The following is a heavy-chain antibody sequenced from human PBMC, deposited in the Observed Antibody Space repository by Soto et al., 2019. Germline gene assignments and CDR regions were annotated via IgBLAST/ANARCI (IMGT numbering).Heavy chain of an antibody. CDR3: ARDRRGHSGYYSYGMDV. V-gene: IGHV4-30-4*01. D-gene: IGHD3-22*01. J-gene: IGHJ6*02. CDR2: IYYSGST. Sequence: SETLSLTCTVSGGSISSGDYYWSWIRQPPGKGLEWIGYIYYSGSTYYNPSLKSRVTISVDTSKNQFSLKLSSVTAADTAVYYCARDRRGHSGYYSYGMDVWGQGTTVTISS. CDR1: GGSISSGDYY.